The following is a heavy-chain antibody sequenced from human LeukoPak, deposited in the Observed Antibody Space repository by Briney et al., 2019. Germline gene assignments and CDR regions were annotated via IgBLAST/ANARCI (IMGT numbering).Heavy chain of an antibody. V-gene: IGHV3-30*19. CDR3: AREGLGGAFDI. CDR1: GFTFSSYG. CDR2: TSPDGNNK. Sequence: QPGGSLRLSCAASGFTFSSYGMHWVRQAPGKGLEWVAVTSPDGNNKYYADSVKGRFTISRDNSKNTLYLQMNSLRAEDTAVYYCAREGLGGAFDIWGQGTMVTVSS. D-gene: IGHD6-6*01. J-gene: IGHJ3*02.